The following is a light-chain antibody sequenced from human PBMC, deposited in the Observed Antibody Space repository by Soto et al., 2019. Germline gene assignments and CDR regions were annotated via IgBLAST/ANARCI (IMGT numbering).Light chain of an antibody. J-gene: IGKJ1*01. Sequence: EIVLTQSPATLSLSPGERATLSCRASQSVSSSYLAWYQQKPGQAPRLLIYGASTRATGIPARFSGSGSGTEFTLTISSLQSEDFAVYYCQQYNNWPRRTFGQGTKVDIK. CDR3: QQYNNWPRRT. CDR1: QSVSSSY. V-gene: IGKV3-15*01. CDR2: GAS.